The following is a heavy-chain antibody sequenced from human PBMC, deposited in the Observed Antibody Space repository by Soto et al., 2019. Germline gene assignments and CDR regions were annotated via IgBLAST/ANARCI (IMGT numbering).Heavy chain of an antibody. Sequence: QVQLVQSGAEVKKPGSSVKVSCKASGGTFSSYAISWVRQAPGQGLEWMGGIIPIFGTANYAQKFQGRVTITADESTSTAYMELSSLRSEDTAVYYCATKHGDTAMVTNYYYYGMDVWGQGTTVTVSS. V-gene: IGHV1-69*01. D-gene: IGHD5-18*01. CDR3: ATKHGDTAMVTNYYYYGMDV. J-gene: IGHJ6*02. CDR2: IIPIFGTA. CDR1: GGTFSSYA.